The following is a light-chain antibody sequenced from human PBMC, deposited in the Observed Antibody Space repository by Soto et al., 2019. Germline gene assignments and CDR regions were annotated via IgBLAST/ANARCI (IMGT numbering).Light chain of an antibody. J-gene: IGKJ2*01. V-gene: IGKV4-1*01. CDR3: QQYYNIPHT. CDR2: WAS. Sequence: DIVMTQSPDSLTVSLGERATITCKSSQSVXXXXXXXXXIAWYQQKPGQPPKLLISWASSRESGVPDRFSGXXXXXXXXXXXXXXXXXXVAXYYCQQYYNIPHTFGQGTKLEIK. CDR1: QSVXXXXXXXXX.